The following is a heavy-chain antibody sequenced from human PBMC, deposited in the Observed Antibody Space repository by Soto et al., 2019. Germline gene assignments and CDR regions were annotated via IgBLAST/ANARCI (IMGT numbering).Heavy chain of an antibody. V-gene: IGHV1-2*04. CDR3: ASAYCSGGSCYWDFQH. CDR2: INPNSGGT. Sequence: QVQLVQSGAEVKKPGASVKVSCKASGYTFTGYYMHWVRRAPGQGLEWMGWINPNSGGTNYAQKFQGWVTMTRDTSISTACMELSRLRSDDTAVYYCASAYCSGGSCYWDFQHWGQGTLVTVSS. J-gene: IGHJ1*01. CDR1: GYTFTGYY. D-gene: IGHD2-15*01.